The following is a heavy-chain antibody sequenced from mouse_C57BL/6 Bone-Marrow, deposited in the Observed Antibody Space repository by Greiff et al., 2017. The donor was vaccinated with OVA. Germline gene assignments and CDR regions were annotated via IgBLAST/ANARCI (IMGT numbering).Heavy chain of an antibody. CDR1: GYTFTSYW. V-gene: IGHV1-64*01. CDR2: IHPNSGST. Sequence: VQLQQSGAELVKPGASVKLSCKASGYTFTSYWMHWVKQRPGQGLEWIGMIHPNSGSTNYNEKFKSKATLTVDKSSSTAYMQLSSLTSEDSAVYYCARLVFIYYYATWDYWGQGTTLTVSS. CDR3: ARLVFIYYYATWDY. J-gene: IGHJ2*01. D-gene: IGHD1-1*01.